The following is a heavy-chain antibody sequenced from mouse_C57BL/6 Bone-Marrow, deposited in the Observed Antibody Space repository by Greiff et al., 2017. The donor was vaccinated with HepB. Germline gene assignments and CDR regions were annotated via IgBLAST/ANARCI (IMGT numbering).Heavy chain of an antibody. Sequence: QVQLQQSGAELARPGASVKLSCKASGYTFTSYGISWVKQRTGQGLEWIGEIYPRSGNTYYNEKFKGKATLTADKSSSTAYMELRSLTSEDSAVYYCARWRNYYGSSGFAYWGQGTLVTVSA. CDR1: GYTFTSYG. D-gene: IGHD1-1*01. J-gene: IGHJ3*01. CDR3: ARWRNYYGSSGFAY. CDR2: IYPRSGNT. V-gene: IGHV1-81*01.